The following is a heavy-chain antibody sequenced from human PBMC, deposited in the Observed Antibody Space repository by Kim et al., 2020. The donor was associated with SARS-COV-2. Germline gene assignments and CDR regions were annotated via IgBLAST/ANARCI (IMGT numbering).Heavy chain of an antibody. D-gene: IGHD6-13*01. CDR2: ISSSSSYT. CDR1: GFTFSSYS. J-gene: IGHJ3*02. Sequence: GGSLRLSCSASGFTFSSYSMNWVRQAPGKGLEWVSSISSSSSYTYYADSVKGRFTISRDNAKNSLYLQMNSVRAEDTAVYYCARDLPSSSWSGAGAFDSWGQETMVTVFS. V-gene: IGHV3-21*01. CDR3: ARDLPSSSWSGAGAFDS.